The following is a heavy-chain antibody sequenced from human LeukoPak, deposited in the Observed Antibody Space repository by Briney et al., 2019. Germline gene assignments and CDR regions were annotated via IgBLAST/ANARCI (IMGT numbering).Heavy chain of an antibody. CDR3: ARVRAGSAAGTSAY. CDR1: GYTFTAYY. V-gene: IGHV1-2*02. J-gene: IGHJ4*02. Sequence: ASVKVSCKASGYTFTAYYIYWVRQAPGQGLELMGWINPNSGDTNYAQKFQGRVTMTRDTSITTAYMELSRLTSDDTAVFYCARVRAGSAAGTSAYWGQGTLVNVSS. CDR2: INPNSGDT. D-gene: IGHD6-13*01.